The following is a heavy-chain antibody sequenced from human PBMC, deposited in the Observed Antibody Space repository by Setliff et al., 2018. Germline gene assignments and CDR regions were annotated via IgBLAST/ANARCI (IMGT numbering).Heavy chain of an antibody. J-gene: IGHJ5*02. CDR1: GYTLTELS. V-gene: IGHV1-24*01. CDR2: FDPEDGET. Sequence: ASVKVSCKVSGYTLTELSRHWVRQAPGKGLEWMGGFDPEDGETIYAQKFQGRVTMTEDTSTDTAYMELSSLRSEDTAIYYCARQSVRGLADNNWFDPWGQGTLVTVS. D-gene: IGHD2-15*01. CDR3: ARQSVRGLADNNWFDP.